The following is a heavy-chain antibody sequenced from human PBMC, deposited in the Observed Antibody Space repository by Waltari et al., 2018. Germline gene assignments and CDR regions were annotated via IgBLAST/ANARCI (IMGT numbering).Heavy chain of an antibody. V-gene: IGHV1-3*01. CDR3: AREGLKRGLDWFDP. D-gene: IGHD3-16*01. CDR1: GYTFTSYA. CDR2: INAGNGNT. J-gene: IGHJ5*02. Sequence: QVQLVQSGAEVKKPGASVKVSCKASGYTFTSYAMHWVRQAPGQRLEWMGWINAGNGNTKYSQKFQGRVTITRDTSASTVYMELSSLGSEETVVYYCAREGLKRGLDWFDPWGQGTLVTVSS.